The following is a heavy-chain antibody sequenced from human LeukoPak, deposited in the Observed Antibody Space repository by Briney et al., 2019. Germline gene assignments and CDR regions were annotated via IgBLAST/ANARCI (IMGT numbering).Heavy chain of an antibody. CDR2: ISYDGSNK. Sequence: PGRSLRPSCAASGFTFSSYAMHWVRQAPGKGLEWVAVISYDGSNKYYADSVKGRFTISRDNSKNTLYLQMNSLRAEDTAVYYCARAEMATSSGGIYWGQGTLVTVSS. CDR1: GFTFSSYA. CDR3: ARAEMATSSGGIY. D-gene: IGHD5-24*01. J-gene: IGHJ4*02. V-gene: IGHV3-30*04.